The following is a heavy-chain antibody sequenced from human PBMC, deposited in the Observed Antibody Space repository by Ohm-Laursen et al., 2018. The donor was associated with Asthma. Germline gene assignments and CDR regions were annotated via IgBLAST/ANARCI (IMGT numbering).Heavy chain of an antibody. CDR2: GGSYYDGGLK. CDR3: ARDVMEWYLPAFDF. Sequence: SLRLSCAASGFAFSTYAMHWVRQAPGKGLEWVAVGGSYYDGGLKYYADSVNGRFTVSRDDSKNTLYLQMNSLRPDDTAVYYCARDVMEWYLPAFDFWGQGTLVTVSS. CDR1: GFAFSTYA. J-gene: IGHJ4*02. V-gene: IGHV3-30-3*01. D-gene: IGHD3-3*01.